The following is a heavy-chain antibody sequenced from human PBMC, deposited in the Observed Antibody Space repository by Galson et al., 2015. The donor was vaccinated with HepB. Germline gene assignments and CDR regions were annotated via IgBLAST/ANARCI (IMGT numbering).Heavy chain of an antibody. CDR3: GKVGRELLSFDY. J-gene: IGHJ4*02. D-gene: IGHD1-26*01. Sequence: SLRLSCAASGFTFSNYGMHWVRQAPGKGLEWVAVIWYDGSNEHYADSVKGRFTISRDNFKNTVYLQMNSLRVEDTAVYYCGKVGRELLSFDYWGQGTLVTVSS. CDR2: IWYDGSNE. V-gene: IGHV3-33*06. CDR1: GFTFSNYG.